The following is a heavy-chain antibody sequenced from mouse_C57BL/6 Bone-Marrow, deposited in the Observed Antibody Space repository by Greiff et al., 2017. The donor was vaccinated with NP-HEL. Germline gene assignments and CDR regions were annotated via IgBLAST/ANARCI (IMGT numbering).Heavy chain of an antibody. CDR1: GYTFTSYW. CDR3: ARGEVTTVVATDWYFDV. D-gene: IGHD1-1*01. CDR2: IYPGSGST. Sequence: VQLQQSGAELVKPGASVKMSCKASGYTFTSYWITWVKQRPGQGLEWIGDIYPGSGSTNYNEKFKSKATLTVDTSSSTAYMQLSSLTSEDSAVYYCARGEVTTVVATDWYFDVWGTGTTVTVSS. J-gene: IGHJ1*03. V-gene: IGHV1-55*01.